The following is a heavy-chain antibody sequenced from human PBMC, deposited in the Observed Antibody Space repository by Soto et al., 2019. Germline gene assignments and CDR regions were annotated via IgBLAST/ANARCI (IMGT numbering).Heavy chain of an antibody. CDR1: GFTFSSYA. CDR3: AKDYYGSGSYYKSYYYYYTDV. J-gene: IGHJ6*03. D-gene: IGHD3-10*01. CDR2: ISGSGGST. V-gene: IGHV3-23*01. Sequence: GGSLRLSCAASGFTFSSYAMSWVRQAPGKGLEWVSAISGSGGSTYYADSVKGRFTISRDNSKNTLYLQMNSLRAEDTAVYYCAKDYYGSGSYYKSYYYYYTDVWGKGTTVTVSS.